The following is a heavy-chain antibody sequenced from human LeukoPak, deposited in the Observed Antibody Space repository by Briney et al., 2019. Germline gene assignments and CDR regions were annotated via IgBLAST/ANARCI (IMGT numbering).Heavy chain of an antibody. CDR2: ISSSGSTI. CDR1: GFTFSSYE. V-gene: IGHV3-48*03. Sequence: GGSLRLSCAASGFTFSSYEMNWVRQAPGKGLEWVSYISSSGSTIYYADSVKGRFTISRDDSKNTAYLQMNSLKTEDTAVYYCTSGYSSGWLNYWGQGTLVTVSS. D-gene: IGHD6-19*01. CDR3: TSGYSSGWLNY. J-gene: IGHJ4*02.